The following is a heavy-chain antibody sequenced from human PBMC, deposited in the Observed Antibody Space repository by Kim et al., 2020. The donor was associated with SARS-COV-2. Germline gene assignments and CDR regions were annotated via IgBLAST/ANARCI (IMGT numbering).Heavy chain of an antibody. D-gene: IGHD3-3*01. CDR3: ARAASGVEWWEYYFDY. V-gene: IGHV1-69*04. CDR1: GGTFSSYA. J-gene: IGHJ4*02. Sequence: SVKVSRKASGGTFSSYAISWVRQAPGQGLEWMGRIIPILGIANYAQKFQGRVTITADKSTSTAYMELSSLRSEDTAVYYCARAASGVEWWEYYFDYWGQGTLVTVSS. CDR2: IIPILGIA.